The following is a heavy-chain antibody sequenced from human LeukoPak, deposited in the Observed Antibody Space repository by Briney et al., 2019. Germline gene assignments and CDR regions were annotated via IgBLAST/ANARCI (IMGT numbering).Heavy chain of an antibody. CDR2: IFYSGTT. V-gene: IGHV4-59*01. Sequence: KTSETLSLTCTVSGGSIRNYYWSWIRQPPGKGLEWIGYIFYSGTTNYNPSLESRVTISVDTSNNQFSLKLTPVAAADTAVYYCARVLHRTNYSDRRGYLYFDHWGQGTLVTVSS. D-gene: IGHD3-22*01. CDR1: GGSIRNYY. CDR3: ARVLHRTNYSDRRGYLYFDH. J-gene: IGHJ4*02.